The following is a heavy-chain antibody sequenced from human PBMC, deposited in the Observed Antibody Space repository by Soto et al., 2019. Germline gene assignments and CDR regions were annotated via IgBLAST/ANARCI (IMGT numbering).Heavy chain of an antibody. Sequence: ASVKVSCKASGYTFTSYYMHWVRQAPGQGLEWMGIINPSGGSTSYAQKFQGRVTMTRDTSTGTVYMELSSLRSEDTAMYYCARAGMTNFRVVSYPYYYYYRAVWGKGTTVTGSS. CDR3: ARAGMTNFRVVSYPYYYYYRAV. V-gene: IGHV1-46*03. CDR2: INPSGGST. J-gene: IGHJ6*03. D-gene: IGHD3-3*01. CDR1: GYTFTSYY.